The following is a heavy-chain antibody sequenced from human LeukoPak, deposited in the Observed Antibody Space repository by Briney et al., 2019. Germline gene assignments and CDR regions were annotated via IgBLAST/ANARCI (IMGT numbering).Heavy chain of an antibody. J-gene: IGHJ4*02. CDR1: GFTFSDHY. D-gene: IGHD4/OR15-4a*01. CDR2: TRNKVNSYTT. V-gene: IGHV3-72*01. CDR3: ARSMYGEGRRIIDFDY. Sequence: GRSLRLSCAASGFTFSDHYIDWVRQAPGKGLEWVARTRNKVNSYTTAYAASVTGRFTVPRDDSSNSVYLKMNRLKIEDTAVYYCARSMYGEGRRIIDFDYWGQGSLLTVSS.